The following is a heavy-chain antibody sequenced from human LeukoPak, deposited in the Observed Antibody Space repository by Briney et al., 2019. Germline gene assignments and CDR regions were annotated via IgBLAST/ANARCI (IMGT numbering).Heavy chain of an antibody. V-gene: IGHV4-34*01. CDR2: INHSGST. Sequence: PSETLSLTCAVYGGSFSGYFWSWIRQPPGKGLEWIGEINHSGSTNYNPSLKSRVTISVDTSKNQFSLKLSSVTAADTAVYYCVRVVIVVTIFGVVTYGVDYWGQGTLVTVSS. CDR3: VRVVIVVTIFGVVTYGVDY. CDR1: GGSFSGYF. D-gene: IGHD3-3*01. J-gene: IGHJ4*02.